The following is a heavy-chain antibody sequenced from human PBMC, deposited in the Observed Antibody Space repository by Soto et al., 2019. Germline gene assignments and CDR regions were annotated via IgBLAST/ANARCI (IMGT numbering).Heavy chain of an antibody. CDR1: GYSFTSYW. J-gene: IGHJ6*02. V-gene: IGHV5-51*01. CDR2: IYPGDSDA. D-gene: IGHD6-13*01. Sequence: PGESLKISFKVSGYSFTSYWIGWVRQMPGKGLEWMGIIYPGDSDARYSPSFQGQVTISADKSISTAYLQWSSLKASDTAMYYCARPSSSWYTSMDVWGQGTTVTVSS. CDR3: ARPSSSWYTSMDV.